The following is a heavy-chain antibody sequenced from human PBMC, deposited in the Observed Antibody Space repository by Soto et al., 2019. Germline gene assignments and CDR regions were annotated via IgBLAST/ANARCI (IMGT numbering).Heavy chain of an antibody. V-gene: IGHV3-49*03. CDR1: GFTFGDYA. D-gene: IGHD5-12*01. Sequence: GGSLRLSCTASGFTFGDYAMSWFRQAPGKGLEWVGFIRSKAYGGTTEYAASVKGRFTISRDDSKSIAYLQMNSLKTEDTAVYYCTGDIVATIDGWFDPWGQGTLVTSPQ. CDR3: TGDIVATIDGWFDP. J-gene: IGHJ5*02. CDR2: IRSKAYGGTT.